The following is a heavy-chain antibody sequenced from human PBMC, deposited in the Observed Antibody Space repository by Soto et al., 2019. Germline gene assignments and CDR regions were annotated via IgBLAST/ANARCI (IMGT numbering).Heavy chain of an antibody. CDR1: GVSIGGDS. CDR2: IYHSGST. CDR3: ARAGIVQVSYAMDV. Sequence: ETLSLSCTVSGVSIGGDSWSWIRQSPGKGLDFIGYIYHSGSTNYNPSLKSRVTISMDTSKNQFSLRLSSVTAADTAVYYCARAGIVQVSYAMDVWGQGTTVTVSS. J-gene: IGHJ6*02. D-gene: IGHD2-8*01. V-gene: IGHV4-59*01.